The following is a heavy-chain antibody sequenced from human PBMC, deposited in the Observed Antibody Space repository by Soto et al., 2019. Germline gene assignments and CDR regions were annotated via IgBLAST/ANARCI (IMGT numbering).Heavy chain of an antibody. D-gene: IGHD2-2*01. CDR2: IYYSGST. V-gene: IGHV4-30-4*01. CDR1: GGSIGSGDYY. J-gene: IGHJ5*02. CDR3: ARDSQLRRNWFDP. Sequence: QVQLQESGPGLVKPSQTLSLTCTVSGGSIGSGDYYWSWIRQPPGKGLEWIGYIYYSGSTYYNPSLKSRVTISVEPSKNQFSLKLSSVTAADTAVYYFARDSQLRRNWFDPWCQGTLVTVSS.